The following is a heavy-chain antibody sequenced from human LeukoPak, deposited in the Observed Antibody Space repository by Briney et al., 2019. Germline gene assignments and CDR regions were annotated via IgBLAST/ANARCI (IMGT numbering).Heavy chain of an antibody. J-gene: IGHJ5*02. CDR2: IYYSGST. V-gene: IGHV4-31*03. Sequence: PSETLSLTCTVSGGSISSGGYYWSWIRQHPGKGLEWIGYIYYSGSTYYNPSLKSRVTISVDTSKNQFSLKLSSVTAADTAVYYCARARSSYGTRGWFDPWGQGTLVTVSS. CDR3: ARARSSYGTRGWFDP. CDR1: GGSISSGGYY. D-gene: IGHD5-18*01.